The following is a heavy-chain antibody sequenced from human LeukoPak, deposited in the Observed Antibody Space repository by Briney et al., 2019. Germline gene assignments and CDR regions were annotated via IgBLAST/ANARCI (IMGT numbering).Heavy chain of an antibody. CDR2: ISGSGGST. CDR3: AKKTGDIVVVVAATLDY. D-gene: IGHD2-15*01. CDR1: GFTFSSYA. J-gene: IGHJ4*02. Sequence: PGGSLRLSCAASGFTFSSYAMSWVRQAPGTGLEWVSAISGSGGSTYYADSVKSRFTISRDNSKNTLYLQMNSLRAEDTAVYYCAKKTGDIVVVVAATLDYWGQGTLVTVSS. V-gene: IGHV3-23*01.